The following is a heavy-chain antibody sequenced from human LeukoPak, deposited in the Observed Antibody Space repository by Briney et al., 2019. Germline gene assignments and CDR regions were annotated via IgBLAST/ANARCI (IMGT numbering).Heavy chain of an antibody. D-gene: IGHD5/OR15-5a*01. CDR3: ARHSVMYYFDY. Sequence: SETLSLTCTVSGGSISSNYWSWIRQPPGKGLEWIGYIYYRGNTNHNPSLESRVAISVVTSKNQFSLKLSSVTAADTAVYYCARHSVMYYFDYWGQGTLVTVSS. CDR2: IYYRGNT. CDR1: GGSISSNY. V-gene: IGHV4-59*08. J-gene: IGHJ4*02.